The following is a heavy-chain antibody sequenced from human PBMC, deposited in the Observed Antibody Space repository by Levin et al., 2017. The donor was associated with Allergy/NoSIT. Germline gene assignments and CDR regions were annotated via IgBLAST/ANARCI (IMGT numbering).Heavy chain of an antibody. CDR1: GFTFSSYA. CDR3: APPTGRGVKVFSWFDP. D-gene: IGHD3-10*01. V-gene: IGHV3-23*01. CDR2: ISGSGGST. Sequence: GGSLRLSCAASGFTFSSYAMSWVRQAPGKGLEWVSAISGSGGSTYYADSVKGRFTISRDNSKNTLYLQMNSLRAEDTAVYYCAPPTGRGVKVFSWFDPWGQGTLVTVSS. J-gene: IGHJ5*02.